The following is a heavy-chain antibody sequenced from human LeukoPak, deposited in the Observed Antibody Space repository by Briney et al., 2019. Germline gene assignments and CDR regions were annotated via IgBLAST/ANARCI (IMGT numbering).Heavy chain of an antibody. CDR3: ARRYCSGGSCYYTLDY. J-gene: IGHJ4*02. CDR1: GFSLSTYW. V-gene: IGHV3-74*01. CDR2: IKGDGSTT. D-gene: IGHD2-15*01. Sequence: GGSLRLSCAASGFSLSTYWMNWVRQAPGKGLVWVSLIKGDGSTTSYADSVKGRFTISRDNAKNTLYLQMNSLRAEDTAVYYCARRYCSGGSCYYTLDYWGQGTLVTVSS.